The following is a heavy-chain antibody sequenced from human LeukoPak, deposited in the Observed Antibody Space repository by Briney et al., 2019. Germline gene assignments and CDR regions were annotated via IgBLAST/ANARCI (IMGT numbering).Heavy chain of an antibody. V-gene: IGHV5-51*01. CDR2: IYPGDSDT. CDR3: AMRYSGSYNDY. CDR1: GYSFTDYW. D-gene: IGHD1-26*01. J-gene: IGHJ4*02. Sequence: GESLKISCKGSGYSFTDYWIGWVRQMPGKGLEWMGIIYPGDSDTRYSPSFQGQVPLSADKSISTAYLQGSSLKASDTAMYYCAMRYSGSYNDYWGQGTVVSVSS.